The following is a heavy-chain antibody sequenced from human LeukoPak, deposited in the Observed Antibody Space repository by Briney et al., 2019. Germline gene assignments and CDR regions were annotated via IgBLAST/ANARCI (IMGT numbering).Heavy chain of an antibody. J-gene: IGHJ6*02. CDR1: GFTLNNYA. D-gene: IGHD2-2*01. CDR2: MSGSGGDT. Sequence: GGSLRLSCAASGFTLNNYAMSWVRQAPGKGLEWVSAMSGSGGDTLYADSVKGRFTISRDHSRTTLFLQMNSLRAEDTAVYYCARRIVVGDYYYYGMDVWGQGTTVTVSS. CDR3: ARRIVVGDYYYYGMDV. V-gene: IGHV3-23*01.